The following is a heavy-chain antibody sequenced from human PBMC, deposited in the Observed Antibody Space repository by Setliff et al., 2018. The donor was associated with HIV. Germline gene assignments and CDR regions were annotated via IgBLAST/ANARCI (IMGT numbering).Heavy chain of an antibody. J-gene: IGHJ4*02. Sequence: GASVKVSCKASGGTFSSYAISWVRQAPGQGLEWMGGIIPIFDTANYAQKFQGRVTITADESTSTAYMELSSLRAEDTAVYYCARDLSISNPYYDILTGPGVYWGQGTLVTVSS. CDR1: GGTFSSYA. CDR2: IIPIFDTA. CDR3: ARDLSISNPYYDILTGPGVY. D-gene: IGHD3-9*01. V-gene: IGHV1-69*13.